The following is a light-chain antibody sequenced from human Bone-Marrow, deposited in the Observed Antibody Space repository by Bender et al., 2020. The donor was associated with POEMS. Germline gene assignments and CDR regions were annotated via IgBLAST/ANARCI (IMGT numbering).Light chain of an antibody. CDR3: AVWDDSLNGWV. V-gene: IGLV1-47*01. Sequence: QSVLTQTPSASGTPGHRVTISCSGDTSNIGSNYVFWYLQVPGTAPKVLIYRNDQRPSGVPYRFSGSKSGTSASLAISGLQSEDEADYYCAVWDDSLNGWVFGGGTKLTVL. CDR2: RND. J-gene: IGLJ3*02. CDR1: TSNIGSNY.